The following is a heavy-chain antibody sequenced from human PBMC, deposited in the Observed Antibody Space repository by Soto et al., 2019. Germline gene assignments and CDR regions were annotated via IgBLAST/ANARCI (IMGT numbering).Heavy chain of an antibody. Sequence: SETLSLTCTVSGGSISSSSYYWGWIRQPPGKGLEWIGSIYYSGSTYYNPSLKSRVTISVDTSKNQFSLKLSSVTAADTAVYYCATGDYGDYADAFDIWGQGTMVTVSS. CDR1: GGSISSSSYY. V-gene: IGHV4-39*01. CDR3: ATGDYGDYADAFDI. CDR2: IYYSGST. J-gene: IGHJ3*02. D-gene: IGHD4-17*01.